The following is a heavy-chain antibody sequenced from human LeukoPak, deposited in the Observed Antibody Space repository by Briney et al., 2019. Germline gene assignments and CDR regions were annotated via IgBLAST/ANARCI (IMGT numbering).Heavy chain of an antibody. V-gene: IGHV5-51*01. CDR3: ARGMGYSSSAYWD. D-gene: IGHD6-6*01. Sequence: GESLKISCKGSGYSFTSYWIGWVRQMPGKGLEWMGIIYPGDSDTRYSPAVQGQVTIYADKSISTAYLQGSSLQASGDALHYRARGMGYSSSAYWDWGQGTLVTVSS. CDR1: GYSFTSYW. J-gene: IGHJ4*02. CDR2: IYPGDSDT.